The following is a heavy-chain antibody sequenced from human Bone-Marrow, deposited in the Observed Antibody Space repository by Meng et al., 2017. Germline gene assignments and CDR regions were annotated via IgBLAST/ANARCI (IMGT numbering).Heavy chain of an antibody. D-gene: IGHD3-9*01. CDR2: ISGYNGNT. Sequence: ASVKVSCKASGYTFSTCGITWVRQAPGQGLEWMGWISGYNGNTNYAQKLQGRVTMTTDTSTSTAYMGLRSPRSDDTAVYYCARDGFDWFTDYYYYGMDVWGQGTTVTVSS. J-gene: IGHJ6*02. CDR1: GYTFSTCG. CDR3: ARDGFDWFTDYYYYGMDV. V-gene: IGHV1-18*04.